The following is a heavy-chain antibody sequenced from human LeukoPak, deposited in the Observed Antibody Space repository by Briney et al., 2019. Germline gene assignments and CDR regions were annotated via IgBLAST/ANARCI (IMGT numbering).Heavy chain of an antibody. Sequence: GRSLRLSCAASGFTFSSYAMHWVRQAPSKGLEWVAVISYDGSNKYYADSVKGRFTISRDNSKNTLYLHMNSLRAEDTAVYYCAKSTGYSSGWYHPADYWGQGTLVTVSS. D-gene: IGHD6-19*01. V-gene: IGHV3-30-3*02. CDR2: ISYDGSNK. CDR3: AKSTGYSSGWYHPADY. J-gene: IGHJ4*02. CDR1: GFTFSSYA.